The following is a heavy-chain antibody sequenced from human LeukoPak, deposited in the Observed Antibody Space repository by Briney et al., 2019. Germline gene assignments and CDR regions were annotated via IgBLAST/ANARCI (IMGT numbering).Heavy chain of an antibody. Sequence: GGSLRLSCAGSGFTFSIYSMRWVRQAPGKGLEWVSTITTTTRSTSYADSVKGRFTISRDNSKRTLYLQMNSLRVEDTAMYYCAKDPNGDYVGAFDFWGQGTLVSVSS. CDR2: ITTTTRST. D-gene: IGHD4-23*01. CDR3: AKDPNGDYVGAFDF. CDR1: GFTFSIYS. V-gene: IGHV3-23*01. J-gene: IGHJ3*01.